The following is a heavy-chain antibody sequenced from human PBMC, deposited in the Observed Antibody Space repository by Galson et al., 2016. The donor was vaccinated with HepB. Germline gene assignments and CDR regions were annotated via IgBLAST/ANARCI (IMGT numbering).Heavy chain of an antibody. CDR1: GYTFTAFY. D-gene: IGHD2-21*01. V-gene: IGHV1-2*02. CDR3: ARAIADLKAPYDYYYMYV. CDR2: INPNSGRA. J-gene: IGHJ6*03. Sequence: SVKVSCKASGYTFTAFYMHWIRQAPGQGLEWMGWINPNSGRAKYAQKFQGRVTISSDTSISTAYMELSSLTFDDMAVYHCARAIADLKAPYDYYYMYVWGTGTTVAVSS.